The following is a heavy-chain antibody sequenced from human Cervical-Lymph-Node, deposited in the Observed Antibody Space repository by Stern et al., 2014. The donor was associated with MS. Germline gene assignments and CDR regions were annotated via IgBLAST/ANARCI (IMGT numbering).Heavy chain of an antibody. CDR2: IISYNVNT. Sequence: QVQLVQSGAELKKPGASVKVSCKASGFALTSAGISWVRQAPGQGLEWVGWIISYNVNTNYAQRFQDRVNMTTDTSTSTAYMELMSLRSDDTAVYYCARHSIKGYNCFDPWGQGTLVTVSS. D-gene: IGHD1-14*01. CDR3: ARHSIKGYNCFDP. V-gene: IGHV1-18*04. J-gene: IGHJ5*02. CDR1: GFALTSAG.